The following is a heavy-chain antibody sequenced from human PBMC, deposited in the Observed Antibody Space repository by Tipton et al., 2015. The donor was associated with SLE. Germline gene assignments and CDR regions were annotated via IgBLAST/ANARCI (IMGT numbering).Heavy chain of an antibody. J-gene: IGHJ3*02. Sequence: TLSLTCTVSGGSISSYYWSWIRQPPGKGLEWIGYIYYSGSTNYNPSLKSRVAISVDTSKNQFSLKLSSVTAADTAVYYCARDQADFDIWGQGTMVTVSS. CDR2: IYYSGST. D-gene: IGHD2-15*01. CDR3: ARDQADFDI. V-gene: IGHV4-59*01. CDR1: GGSISSYY.